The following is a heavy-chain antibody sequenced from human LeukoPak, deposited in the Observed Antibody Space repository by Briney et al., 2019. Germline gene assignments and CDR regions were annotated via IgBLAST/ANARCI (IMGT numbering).Heavy chain of an antibody. CDR2: IYTSGST. CDR1: GGPISSGSYY. D-gene: IGHD1-26*01. CDR3: ARVLSGSYFQH. J-gene: IGHJ1*01. V-gene: IGHV4-61*09. Sequence: SETLSLTCTVSGGPISSGSYYWSWIRQPAGKGLEWIGHIYTSGSTNYNPSLKSRVIISVDTSKNQFSLKLSSVTAADTAVYYCARVLSGSYFQHWGQGTLVTVSS.